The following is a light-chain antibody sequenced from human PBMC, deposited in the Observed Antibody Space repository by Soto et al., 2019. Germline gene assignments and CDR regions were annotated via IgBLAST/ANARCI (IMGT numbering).Light chain of an antibody. V-gene: IGKV3-11*01. Sequence: EIVLTQSPATLSLSPGERATLSCRASQSVSNFLAWYQQKPGQAPRLLIYDASTRATGIPARFSGIGSGTDFGLTISSLEPEDFAVYSCHQRLTWSPLTFGGGTKVEIK. CDR3: HQRLTWSPLT. J-gene: IGKJ4*01. CDR2: DAS. CDR1: QSVSNF.